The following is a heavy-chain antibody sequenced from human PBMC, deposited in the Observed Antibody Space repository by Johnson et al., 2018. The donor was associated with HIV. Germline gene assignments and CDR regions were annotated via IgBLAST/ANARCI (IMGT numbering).Heavy chain of an antibody. J-gene: IGHJ3*01. CDR3: ARGCRDGYTCDVFEF. CDR2: ISWNSGNI. CDR1: GFTFDDYA. Sequence: VQLVESGGGLVQPGRSLRLSCAASGFTFDDYAMHWVRQAPGKGLEWVSGISWNSGNIGYADSVKGRFTISRDNSKNTLYLQMSGLRAEDTAVYFCARGCRDGYTCDVFEFWGQGTRVTVSS. D-gene: IGHD5-24*01. V-gene: IGHV3-9*01.